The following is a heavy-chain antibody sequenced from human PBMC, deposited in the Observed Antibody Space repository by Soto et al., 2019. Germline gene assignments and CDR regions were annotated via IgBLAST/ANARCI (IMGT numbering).Heavy chain of an antibody. CDR2: ISYDGSNK. J-gene: IGHJ6*02. CDR1: GFTFSSYG. CDR3: AKAPSSSSWLYYYYGMDV. Sequence: QVQLVESGGGVVQPGRSLRLSCAASGFTFSSYGMHWVRQAPGKGLEWVAVISYDGSNKYYADSVKGRFTISRDNSKNTLYLQMNSLRAEDTAVDYCAKAPSSSSWLYYYYGMDVWGQGTTVTVSS. D-gene: IGHD6-13*01. V-gene: IGHV3-30*18.